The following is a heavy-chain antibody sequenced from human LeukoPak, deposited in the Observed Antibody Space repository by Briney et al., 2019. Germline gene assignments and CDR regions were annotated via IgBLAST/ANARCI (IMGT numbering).Heavy chain of an antibody. CDR1: GYSFTGSY. CDR3: ARDRREYIAAAGPPDFDY. V-gene: IGHV1-2*02. Sequence: ASVKVSCKTSGYSFTGSYMHWVRQAPGQGLEWMGWINPNSGDTHYAQKLQGRVTMTTDTSTSTAYMELRSLRSDDTAVYYCARDRREYIAAAGPPDFDYWGQGTLVTVSS. J-gene: IGHJ4*02. D-gene: IGHD6-13*01. CDR2: INPNSGDT.